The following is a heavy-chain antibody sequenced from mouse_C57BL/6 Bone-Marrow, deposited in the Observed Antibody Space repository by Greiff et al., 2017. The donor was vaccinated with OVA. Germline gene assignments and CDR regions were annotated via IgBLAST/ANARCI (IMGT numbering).Heavy chain of an antibody. J-gene: IGHJ1*03. V-gene: IGHV1-50*01. D-gene: IGHD2-3*01. CDR1: GYTFTSYW. CDR3: ARWLIYDGSPYFDV. Sequence: QVQLQQPGAELVKPGASVKLSCKASGYTFTSYWMQWVKQRPGQGLEWIGEIDPSDSVTNYNQKFKGKATLTVDTSSSTAYMQLSSLTSEESAVDYCARWLIYDGSPYFDVWGTGTTVTVSS. CDR2: IDPSDSVT.